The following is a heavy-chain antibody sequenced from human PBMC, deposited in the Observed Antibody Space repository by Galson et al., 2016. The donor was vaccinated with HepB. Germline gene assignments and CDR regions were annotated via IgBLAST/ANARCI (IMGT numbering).Heavy chain of an antibody. D-gene: IGHD2-2*01. CDR3: ARDRGFYSSTWD. Sequence: SLRLSCAGSGFSFSTYAMSWVRQAPGKGLEWVSGIRGSGGGIDYADSVKGRFTISGDNSKNTLYLQMSSLRAEDTAVYYCARDRGFYSSTWDWGQGTLVTVSS. CDR2: IRGSGGGI. J-gene: IGHJ4*02. CDR1: GFSFSTYA. V-gene: IGHV3-23*01.